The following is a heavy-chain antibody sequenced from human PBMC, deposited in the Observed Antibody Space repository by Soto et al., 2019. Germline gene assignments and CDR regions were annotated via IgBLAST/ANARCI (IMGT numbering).Heavy chain of an antibody. CDR3: ASGTQTTVTTNYYYYYMDV. Sequence: ASVKVSCKASGYTFTSYGISWVRQAPGQGLEWMGWISAYNGNTNYAQKLQGRVTMTTDTSTSTAYMELRSLRSDDTAVYYCASGTQTTVTTNYYYYYMDVWGKGTTVTVSS. D-gene: IGHD4-17*01. V-gene: IGHV1-18*01. CDR1: GYTFTSYG. J-gene: IGHJ6*03. CDR2: ISAYNGNT.